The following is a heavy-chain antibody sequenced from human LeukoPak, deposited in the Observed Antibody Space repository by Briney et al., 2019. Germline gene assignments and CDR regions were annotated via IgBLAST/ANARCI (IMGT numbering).Heavy chain of an antibody. Sequence: GSLRLSCAASGFTFTSYGISWVRQAPGQGLEWMGWISAYNGNTNYAQKLQGRVTMTTDTSTSTAYMELRSLRSDDTAVYYCARDYSGYDYRYYFDYWGQGTLVTVSS. CDR2: ISAYNGNT. V-gene: IGHV1-18*01. CDR3: ARDYSGYDYRYYFDY. J-gene: IGHJ4*02. CDR1: GFTFTSYG. D-gene: IGHD5-12*01.